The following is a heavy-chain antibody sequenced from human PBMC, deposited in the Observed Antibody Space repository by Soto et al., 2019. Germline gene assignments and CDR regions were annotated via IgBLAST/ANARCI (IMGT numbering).Heavy chain of an antibody. J-gene: IGHJ6*02. CDR3: ASGILVTNIYYSYSMDV. Sequence: HVQLVQSGAEVKKPGSSVKVSCRASGGTFTASTISWVRQAPGQGLEWLGGIIPFFGTTSYPQKFQGRGKITADKSTSTAYMEVSSLRFEDPAGYYCASGILVTNIYYSYSMDVWGQGTTVTVSS. V-gene: IGHV1-69*06. CDR2: IIPFFGTT. D-gene: IGHD4-17*01. CDR1: GGTFTAST.